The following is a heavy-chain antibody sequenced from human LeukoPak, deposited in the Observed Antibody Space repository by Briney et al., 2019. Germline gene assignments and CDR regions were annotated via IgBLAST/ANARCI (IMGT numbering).Heavy chain of an antibody. V-gene: IGHV3-48*02. D-gene: IGHD6-19*01. J-gene: IGHJ3*02. CDR2: ISSSISTK. CDR3: ARDQYSGHWFYAFDI. CDR1: GFTCSSYS. Sequence: GGSLRLSCAASGFTCSSYSMNWVRQAPGKGLEWVSYISSSISTKYYADSVKGRFAISRDNAKNSLYLQMNSLRDEDTAVYYCARDQYSGHWFYAFDIWGQGTMVTVS.